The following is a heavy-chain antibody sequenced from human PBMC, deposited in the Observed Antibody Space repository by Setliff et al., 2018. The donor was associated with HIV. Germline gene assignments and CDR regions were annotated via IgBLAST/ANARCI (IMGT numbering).Heavy chain of an antibody. Sequence: SLRLSCAASGFTFRSAWMGWVRQAPAKGLEWVANISPDGSATYYVDSVKGRFTISRDNSKNTLFLQVKSLTAEDTAIYYCGKDSSDWSDGWGQGTLVTVSS. D-gene: IGHD3-22*01. J-gene: IGHJ5*02. CDR2: ISPDGSAT. CDR1: GFTFRSAW. CDR3: GKDSSDWSDG. V-gene: IGHV3-7*03.